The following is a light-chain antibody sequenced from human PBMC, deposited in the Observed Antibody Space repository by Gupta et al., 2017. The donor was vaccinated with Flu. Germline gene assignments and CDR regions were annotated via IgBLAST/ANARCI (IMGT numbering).Light chain of an antibody. CDR2: GAS. CDR1: QSVTNDY. J-gene: IGKJ1*01. Sequence: EIVLTQSPGTPSLSPGERATLSCRAGQSVTNDYLAWYQQRPGQAPRLLIYGASSRATGIPDRFIGSGSGTDFTLTISRLEPEDFAVYYCQQEGHSSETFGQGTKVEIK. V-gene: IGKV3-20*01. CDR3: QQEGHSSET.